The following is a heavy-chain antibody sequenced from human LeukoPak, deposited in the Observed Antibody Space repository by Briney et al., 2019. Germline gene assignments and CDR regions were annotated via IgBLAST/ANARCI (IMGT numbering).Heavy chain of an antibody. CDR2: MNPNSGNT. CDR1: GYTFTSYD. Sequence: WASVKVSCMASGYTFTSYDINWVRQATGQGLEWMGWMNPNSGNTGYAQKFQGRVTMTRDTSISTAYMELSSLRSEDTAVYYCSRAFGDLDYWGQGTLVTVSS. D-gene: IGHD3-10*01. J-gene: IGHJ4*02. CDR3: SRAFGDLDY. V-gene: IGHV1-8*01.